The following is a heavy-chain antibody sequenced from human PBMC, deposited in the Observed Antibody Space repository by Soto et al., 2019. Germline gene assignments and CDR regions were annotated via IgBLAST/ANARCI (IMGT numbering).Heavy chain of an antibody. CDR1: GYIFSRND. D-gene: IGHD5-18*01. J-gene: IGHJ4*01. Sequence: ASLKVSCKASGYIFSRNDIHWVRQAPGQRLEWMGWMNAGNGNTRYSREFQARVTFTRDTAASTGYMELSSLRSEDTAVYYCARAAGMVALDYWG. CDR2: MNAGNGNT. CDR3: ARAAGMVALDY. V-gene: IGHV1-3*01.